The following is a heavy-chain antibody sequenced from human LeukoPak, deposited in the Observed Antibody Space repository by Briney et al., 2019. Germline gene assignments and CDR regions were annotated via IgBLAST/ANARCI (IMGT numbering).Heavy chain of an antibody. Sequence: PGGSLRLSCAASGFTFSSYAMSWVRQAPGKGLEWVSAISGSGGSTYYADSVKGRFTISRDNSKNTLYLQMNSLRAEDTAAYYCANRYSSSWYNSSDYWGQGTLVTVSS. D-gene: IGHD6-13*01. J-gene: IGHJ4*02. CDR3: ANRYSSSWYNSSDY. CDR2: ISGSGGST. V-gene: IGHV3-23*01. CDR1: GFTFSSYA.